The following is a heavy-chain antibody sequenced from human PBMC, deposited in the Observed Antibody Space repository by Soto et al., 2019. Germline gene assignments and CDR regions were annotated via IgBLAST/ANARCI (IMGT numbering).Heavy chain of an antibody. CDR2: ISYSGST. V-gene: IGHV4-30-4*01. CDR3: ARGCPADPLGTGCVDL. D-gene: IGHD2-15*01. Sequence: QVQLQESGPGLVKPSQTLSLTCTVSGGSITGGDYYWSWIRRPPGKGLECIEYISYSGSTSCNPSLKSRVTISVDTSKNQFSLKLSSVTVADTYGYYWARGCPADPLGTGCVDLWGRGTLVTVSS. CDR1: GGSITGGDYY. J-gene: IGHJ2*01.